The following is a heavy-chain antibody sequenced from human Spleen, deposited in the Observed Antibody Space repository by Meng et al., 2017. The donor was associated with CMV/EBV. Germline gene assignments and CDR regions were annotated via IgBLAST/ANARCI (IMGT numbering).Heavy chain of an antibody. J-gene: IGHJ6*02. D-gene: IGHD3-3*01. V-gene: IGHV1-69*05. CDR1: GGTFSSYA. Sequence: SVKVSCKASGGTFSSYAFTWVRQAPGQGLEWMGGIIPMFGTGSNAQRFQGRVTITTDELTSTVYMELSSLRSDDTAVYYCARDKNRLGYDFWSGYYTGDGMDVWGQGTTVTVSS. CDR2: IIPMFGTG. CDR3: ARDKNRLGYDFWSGYYTGDGMDV.